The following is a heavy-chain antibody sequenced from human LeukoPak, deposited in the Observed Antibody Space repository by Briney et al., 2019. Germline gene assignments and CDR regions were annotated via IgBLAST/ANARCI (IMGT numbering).Heavy chain of an antibody. Sequence: VASVKVSCKASGYTFTSYGISWVRQAPGQGLEWMGWISAYNGNTNYAQKLQGRVTMTTDTSTSTAYMELRSLRSDDTAVYYCARLFSQASIYYYYGMDVWGQGTTVTVSS. D-gene: IGHD3-3*02. V-gene: IGHV1-18*01. J-gene: IGHJ6*02. CDR3: ARLFSQASIYYYYGMDV. CDR1: GYTFTSYG. CDR2: ISAYNGNT.